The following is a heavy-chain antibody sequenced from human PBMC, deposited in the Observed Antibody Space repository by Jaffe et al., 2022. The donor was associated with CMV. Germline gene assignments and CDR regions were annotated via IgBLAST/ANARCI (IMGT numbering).Heavy chain of an antibody. D-gene: IGHD3-10*01. J-gene: IGHJ4*02. CDR3: ARGRRLNMVRGVSHFDY. CDR2: INHSGST. V-gene: IGHV4-34*01. Sequence: QVQLQQWGAGLLKPSETLSLTCAVYGGSFSGYYWSWIRQPPGKGLEWIGEINHSGSTNYNPSLKSRVTISVDTSKNQFSLKLSSVTAADTAVYYCARGRRLNMVRGVSHFDYWGQGTLVTVSS. CDR1: GGSFSGYY.